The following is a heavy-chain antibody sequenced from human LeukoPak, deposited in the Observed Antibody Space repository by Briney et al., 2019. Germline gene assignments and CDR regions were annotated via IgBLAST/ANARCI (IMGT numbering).Heavy chain of an antibody. J-gene: IGHJ6*03. V-gene: IGHV3-23*01. D-gene: IGHD4-17*01. Sequence: GSLRLSCAASGFTFSSYGMSWVRQAPGKGLEWVSAISGSGGSTYYADSVKGRFTISRDNSKNTLYLQMNSLRAEDTAVYYCAKGGTVTTFHYYYYMDVWGKGTTVTISS. CDR1: GFTFSSYG. CDR3: AKGGTVTTFHYYYYMDV. CDR2: ISGSGGST.